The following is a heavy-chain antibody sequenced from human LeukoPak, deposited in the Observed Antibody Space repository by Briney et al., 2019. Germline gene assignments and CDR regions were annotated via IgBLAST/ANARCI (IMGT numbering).Heavy chain of an antibody. J-gene: IGHJ4*02. CDR2: IYSGGST. Sequence: PGGSLRLSCAASGFTVSSNYMSWVRQAPGKGLEWVSVIYSGGSTYYADSVKGRFTISRDNSKNTLYLQMNSLRAEDTAVYYCARVTAADYYDSSGYYFWGQGTLVTVSS. V-gene: IGHV3-53*01. CDR3: ARVTAADYYDSSGYYF. CDR1: GFTVSSNY. D-gene: IGHD3-22*01.